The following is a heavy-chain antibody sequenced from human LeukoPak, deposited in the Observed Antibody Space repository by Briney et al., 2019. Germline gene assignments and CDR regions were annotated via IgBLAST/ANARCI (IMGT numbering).Heavy chain of an antibody. CDR2: ISYSGST. CDR3: ARDRRDGYNFRWFDP. V-gene: IGHV4-59*01. Sequence: KPSETLSLTCTVSGGSITTYYWNRIRQPPGKGLEWIGSISYSGSTDYNSSLKSRVTISSDTSKNHISLKLTSVTAADTAVYYCARDRRDGYNFRWFDPWGQGTLVTVSS. D-gene: IGHD5-24*01. CDR1: GGSITTYY. J-gene: IGHJ5*02.